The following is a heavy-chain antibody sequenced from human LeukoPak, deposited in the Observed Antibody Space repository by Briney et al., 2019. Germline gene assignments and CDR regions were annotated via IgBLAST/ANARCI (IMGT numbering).Heavy chain of an antibody. J-gene: IGHJ4*02. V-gene: IGHV3-30*04. CDR2: MSSDAIKT. CDR3: ARVEMAWDY. CDR1: GFTFRTCG. D-gene: IGHD5-24*01. Sequence: PGTSLRLSCETSGFTFRTCGVHWVRQAPGKGLEWVALMSSDAIKTYYADSVKGRFSISRDSSKDTLYLQMNSLRAEDTAVYYCARVEMAWDYWGQGTLVTVSS.